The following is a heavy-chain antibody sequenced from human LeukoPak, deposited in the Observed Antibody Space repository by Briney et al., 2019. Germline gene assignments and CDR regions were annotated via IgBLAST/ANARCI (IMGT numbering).Heavy chain of an antibody. CDR3: SRDLTSTPNWEFDY. Sequence: ASVKVSCKASGYTFAGYFIHWVRQAPGQGLEWVVRINCNSGGTEFAQKFQGRVTMTRDTSISTAYVEVSRLKSDDTAVYFCSRDLTSTPNWEFDYWGQGTLVTVSS. J-gene: IGHJ4*02. V-gene: IGHV1-2*06. D-gene: IGHD1-26*01. CDR2: INCNSGGT. CDR1: GYTFAGYF.